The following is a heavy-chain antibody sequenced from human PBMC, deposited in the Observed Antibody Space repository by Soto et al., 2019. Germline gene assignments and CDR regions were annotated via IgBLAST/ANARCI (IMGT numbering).Heavy chain of an antibody. CDR3: ARQRHVSGGYWGFDY. Sequence: QLQLQESGPGLVKLSETLSLTCTVSGGSISGSGYYWGWIRQPPGKGLEWLGNIYYSGSAYYNPSLKRRVSIPVDTSNNQSSLKLSVVPAPDIAVYYCARQRHVSGGYWGFDYCGQGALVTVSS. D-gene: IGHD5-12*01. CDR1: GGSISGSGYY. J-gene: IGHJ4*02. V-gene: IGHV4-39*01. CDR2: IYYSGSA.